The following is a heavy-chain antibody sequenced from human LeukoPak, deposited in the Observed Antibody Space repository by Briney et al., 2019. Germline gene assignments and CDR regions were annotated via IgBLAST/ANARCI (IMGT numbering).Heavy chain of an antibody. CDR2: MNNDGSIR. CDR3: AREIPGSRAVDY. CDR1: GFTFSTYW. V-gene: IGHV3-74*01. Sequence: SGGSLRLSCAASGFTFSTYWMHWVRHAPGKGLVWVSRMNNDGSIRDYADSVKGRFTISRDNSKNTLYLQMNSLRAEDTAVYYCAREIPGSRAVDYWGQGTLVTVSS. J-gene: IGHJ4*02. D-gene: IGHD2-21*01.